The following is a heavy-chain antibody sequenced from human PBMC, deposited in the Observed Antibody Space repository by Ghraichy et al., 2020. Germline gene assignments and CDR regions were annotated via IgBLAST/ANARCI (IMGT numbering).Heavy chain of an antibody. CDR1: GYTFTGYY. J-gene: IGHJ4*02. V-gene: IGHV1-2*06. CDR2: INPNSGGT. CDR3: AISKVVPAALDY. Sequence: ASVKVSCKASGYTFTGYYMHWVRQAPGQGLEWMGRINPNSGGTNYAQKFQGRVTMTRDTSISTAYMELSRLRSDDTAVYYCAISKVVPAALDYWGQGTLVTVSS. D-gene: IGHD2-2*01.